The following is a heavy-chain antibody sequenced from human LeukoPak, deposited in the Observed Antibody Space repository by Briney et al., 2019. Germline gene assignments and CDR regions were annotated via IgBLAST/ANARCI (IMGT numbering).Heavy chain of an antibody. Sequence: GESLKISCKGSGYSFTKNWIAWVRQMPGKGLEWMGIIYPGDSDTRYSPSFQGQVTISADKSISTTYLQWSSLKASDTAMYYCARPRDGSGTTIDYWGQGTLVTVSS. V-gene: IGHV5-51*01. CDR1: GYSFTKNW. CDR3: ARPRDGSGTTIDY. CDR2: IYPGDSDT. D-gene: IGHD1-7*01. J-gene: IGHJ4*02.